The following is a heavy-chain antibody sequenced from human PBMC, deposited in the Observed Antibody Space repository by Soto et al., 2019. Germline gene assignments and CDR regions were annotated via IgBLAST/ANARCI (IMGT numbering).Heavy chain of an antibody. CDR1: GGSFSGYY. V-gene: IGHV4-34*01. D-gene: IGHD3-10*01. CDR3: ARGFGSGSDYYYYMDV. Sequence: SETLSLTCAVYGGSFSGYYWSWIRQPPGKGLEWIGEINHSGSTNYNPSLKSRVTISVDTSKNQFSLKLSSVTAADTAVYYCARGFGSGSDYYYYMDVWGKGTTVTVSS. CDR2: INHSGST. J-gene: IGHJ6*03.